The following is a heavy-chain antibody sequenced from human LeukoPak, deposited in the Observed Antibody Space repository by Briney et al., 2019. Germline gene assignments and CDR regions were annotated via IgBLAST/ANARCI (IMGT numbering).Heavy chain of an antibody. Sequence: ASVKVPCKASGYTFNDYYLHWVRQAPGQGLEWMGWINPKNGDTNYAQKFQGRVTMTRDTSISTAYMELSRLRSDDTAVYYCARDPFGYCSSTSCYGFDYWGQGTLVTVSS. V-gene: IGHV1-2*02. J-gene: IGHJ4*02. D-gene: IGHD2-2*01. CDR3: ARDPFGYCSSTSCYGFDY. CDR2: INPKNGDT. CDR1: GYTFNDYY.